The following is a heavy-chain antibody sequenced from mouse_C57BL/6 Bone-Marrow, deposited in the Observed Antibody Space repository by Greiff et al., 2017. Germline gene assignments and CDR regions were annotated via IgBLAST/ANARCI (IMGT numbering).Heavy chain of an antibody. CDR3: TRDPNCYYYGSGFAY. CDR2: IDPETGGT. CDR1: GYTFTDYE. V-gene: IGHV1-15*01. J-gene: IGHJ3*01. D-gene: IGHD1-1*01. Sequence: QVQLQQSGAELVRPGASVTLSCKASGYTFTDYEMHWVKQTPVHGLEWIGAIDPETGGTAYNQKFKGKAILTADKSSSTAYMELRSLTSDASPVYYCTRDPNCYYYGSGFAYWGQGTLVTVSA.